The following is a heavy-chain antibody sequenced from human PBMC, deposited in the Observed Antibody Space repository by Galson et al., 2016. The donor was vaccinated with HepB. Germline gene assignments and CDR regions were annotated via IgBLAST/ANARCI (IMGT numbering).Heavy chain of an antibody. D-gene: IGHD2-2*01. V-gene: IGHV3-43*01. J-gene: IGHJ6*02. CDR3: AKDQGDSSTGSYYYYGMDV. CDR2: ISWNGGNT. Sequence: SLRLSCAASGFNFDDYTMHWVRQAPGKGLEWVSLISWNGGNTYYADSVKGLFTISRDNSKNSLYLQMNSLKTEATALYYCAKDQGDSSTGSYYYYGMDVWGQGTTVTVSS. CDR1: GFNFDDYT.